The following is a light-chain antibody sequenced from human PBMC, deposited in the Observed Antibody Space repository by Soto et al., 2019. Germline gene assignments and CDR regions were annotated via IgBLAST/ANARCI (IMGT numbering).Light chain of an antibody. J-gene: IGKJ5*01. CDR3: QQRHMWPIT. CDR2: DAY. V-gene: IGKV3-11*01. Sequence: EVVLTHSPVTLTLSPGERATLSCRASQSFRGLLAWYQQKPGQAPRLLIYDAYNRATGIPPRFSGSGSGTDFTLTISSLEPEDSAVYYCQQRHMWPITFGQGTR. CDR1: QSFRGL.